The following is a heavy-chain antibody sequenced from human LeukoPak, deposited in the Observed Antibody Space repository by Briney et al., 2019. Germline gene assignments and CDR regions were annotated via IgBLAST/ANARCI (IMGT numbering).Heavy chain of an antibody. CDR3: ARQSCGGDCYFTGDYYFDY. V-gene: IGHV5-51*01. Sequence: GESPKISCKGSGYSFTSYWIGWVRQMPGKGLEWMGIIYPGDSDTRYSPSFQGQVTISADKSISTTYLQWSSLKASDTAMYHCARQSCGGDCYFTGDYYFDYWGQGTLVTVSS. J-gene: IGHJ4*02. D-gene: IGHD2-21*01. CDR1: GYSFTSYW. CDR2: IYPGDSDT.